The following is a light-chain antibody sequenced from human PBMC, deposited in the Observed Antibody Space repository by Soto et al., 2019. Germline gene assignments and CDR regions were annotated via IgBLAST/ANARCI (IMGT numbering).Light chain of an antibody. CDR3: QQSYMDPIT. CDR2: DAS. V-gene: IGKV1-39*01. Sequence: DIQMTQSTSSLSESVVDRVTITCRASQSISTYLNWYQKKPGKAPNLLIYDASRLQSGVPSRFSGSGGGTDFTLSISSVQPEDFATYFCQQSYMDPITFGQGTRLEIK. J-gene: IGKJ5*01. CDR1: QSISTY.